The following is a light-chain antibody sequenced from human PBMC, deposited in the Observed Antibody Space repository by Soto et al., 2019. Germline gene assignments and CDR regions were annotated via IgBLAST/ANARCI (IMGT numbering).Light chain of an antibody. V-gene: IGLV2-14*01. CDR2: DVA. Sequence: QSALTQPASVSGSPGQSITISCTGTSTDVGRYNYVSWYQQHPGKAPKLMIYDVANRPSGVSNRFSGSKSGITASLTISGLQAEDEADYHCSSYTTSSTYVFGTGTKVTVL. CDR1: STDVGRYNY. J-gene: IGLJ1*01. CDR3: SSYTTSSTYV.